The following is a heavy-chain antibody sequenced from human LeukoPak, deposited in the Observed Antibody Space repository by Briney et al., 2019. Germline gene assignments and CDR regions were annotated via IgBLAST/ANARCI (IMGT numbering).Heavy chain of an antibody. D-gene: IGHD6-13*01. CDR3: ARVNSSSWHSDY. V-gene: IGHV1-46*01. CDR1: GYTFTGYY. J-gene: IGHJ4*02. CDR2: INPSGGST. Sequence: ASVKVSCKASGYTFTGYYMHWVRQAPGQGLEWMGIINPSGGSTSYAQKFQGRVTMTRDTSTSTVYMELSSPRSEDTAVYYCARVNSSSWHSDYWGQGTLVTVSS.